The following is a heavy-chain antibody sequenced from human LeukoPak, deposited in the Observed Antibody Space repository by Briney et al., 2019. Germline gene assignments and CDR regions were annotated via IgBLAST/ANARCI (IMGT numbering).Heavy chain of an antibody. D-gene: IGHD6-19*01. CDR1: GGSISSYY. Sequence: PSETLSPTCTVSGGSISSYYWSWIRQPPGKGLEWIGYIYYSGSTNYNPSLKSRVTISVDTSKNQFSLKLSSVTAADTAVYYCARDHGSGWYSLDYWGQGTLVTVSS. V-gene: IGHV4-59*01. J-gene: IGHJ4*02. CDR2: IYYSGST. CDR3: ARDHGSGWYSLDY.